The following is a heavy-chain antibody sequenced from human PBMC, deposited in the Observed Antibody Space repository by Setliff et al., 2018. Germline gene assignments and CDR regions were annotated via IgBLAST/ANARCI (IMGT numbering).Heavy chain of an antibody. CDR3: ARTCSGSGCYAGLES. D-gene: IGHD2-15*01. Sequence: GGSRRLSCAAAGFTFSNYRMHWVRQAPVKGLEWVAVIWHDGGNKYHADSVKGRFTISIDNSKNTLYLQMNSLRPEDTAVYYCARTCSGSGCYAGLESWGQGTPVTVSS. CDR1: GFTFSNYR. CDR2: IWHDGGNK. V-gene: IGHV3-33*08. J-gene: IGHJ4*02.